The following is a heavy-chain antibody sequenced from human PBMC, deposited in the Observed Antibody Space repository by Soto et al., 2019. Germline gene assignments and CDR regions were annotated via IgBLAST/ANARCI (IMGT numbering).Heavy chain of an antibody. CDR1: GITFNNYA. V-gene: IGHV3-23*01. Sequence: EVQLLESGGGLVQPGGSLRLSCAASGITFNNYALNWVRQAPGKGLEWVSGISGSGTGTYYADSVKGRFTISRDNSKSTVYLHMTSLRADDTAIYYCAKEGGGGAAMVTSYFDYWGQGTLVTVSS. J-gene: IGHJ4*02. CDR3: AKEGGGGAAMVTSYFDY. CDR2: ISGSGTGT. D-gene: IGHD5-18*01.